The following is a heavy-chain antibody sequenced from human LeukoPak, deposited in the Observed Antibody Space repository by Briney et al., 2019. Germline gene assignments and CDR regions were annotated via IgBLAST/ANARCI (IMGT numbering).Heavy chain of an antibody. Sequence: EASVKVSCKASGYTFTSYGINWVRQAPGQGPEWMGWISGYNGKTSHSQKLQGRITMTTDTSTSSAYLELRSLTSDDTAVYYCARSRIYGSGYYYGLDVWGPGTTVIVSS. V-gene: IGHV1-18*01. D-gene: IGHD3-10*01. CDR3: ARSRIYGSGYYYGLDV. CDR1: GYTFTSYG. J-gene: IGHJ6*02. CDR2: ISGYNGKT.